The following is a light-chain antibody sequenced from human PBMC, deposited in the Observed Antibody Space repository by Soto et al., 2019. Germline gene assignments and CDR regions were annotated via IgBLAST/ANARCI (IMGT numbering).Light chain of an antibody. J-gene: IGKJ3*01. CDR1: QGISNY. CDR2: GAS. V-gene: IGKV1-27*01. CDR3: QKYNSAPFT. Sequence: DNQMTQSPSSLSASVGDRVTITCRASQGISNYLALYQQQPGKVAKLLIYGASTLQSGVLSRFTGSGSGTDFTLTINGLQPEDVATYYCQKYNSAPFTFGPGTKVDI.